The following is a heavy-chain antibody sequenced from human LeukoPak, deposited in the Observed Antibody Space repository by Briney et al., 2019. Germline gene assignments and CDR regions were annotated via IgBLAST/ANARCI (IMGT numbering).Heavy chain of an antibody. V-gene: IGHV4-34*01. CDR2: INHSGST. CDR1: GGSFSGYY. CDR3: ARGLSGVYQTGYSSSWYLGPWFDP. D-gene: IGHD6-13*01. Sequence: SETLSLTCAVYGGSFSGYYWSWIRQPPGKGLEWIGEINHSGSTNYNPSLKSRVTISVDTSKNQFSLKLSSVTAADTAVYYCARGLSGVYQTGYSSSWYLGPWFDPWGQGTLVTVSS. J-gene: IGHJ5*02.